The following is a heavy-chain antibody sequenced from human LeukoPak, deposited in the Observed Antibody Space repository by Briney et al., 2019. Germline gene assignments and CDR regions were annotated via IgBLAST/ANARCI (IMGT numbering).Heavy chain of an antibody. J-gene: IGHJ5*02. CDR2: IWYDGSNK. CDR1: GFTFSSYG. D-gene: IGHD2-2*01. CDR3: ARESTSGWYDH. Sequence: PGGSLRLSCAASGFTFSSYGMHWVRQAPGKGLEWVAVIWYDGSNKYYADSVKGRFTISRDSSKNSLYLQMNSLRTEDTALYYCARESTSGWYDHWGQGTLVTVSS. V-gene: IGHV3-33*01.